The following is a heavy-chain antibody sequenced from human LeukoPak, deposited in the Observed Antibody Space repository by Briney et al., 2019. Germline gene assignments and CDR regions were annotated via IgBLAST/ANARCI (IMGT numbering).Heavy chain of an antibody. CDR3: ARIPSGYDFDFEFDY. D-gene: IGHD5-12*01. Sequence: PGGSLRLSCAASGFTFSSYSMNWVRQAPGKGLEWVSSISSSSSYIYYADSVKGRFTISRDNAKNSLYLQMNSLRAEDTAVYYCARIPSGYDFDFEFDYWGQGTLATVSS. CDR2: ISSSSSYI. V-gene: IGHV3-21*01. J-gene: IGHJ4*02. CDR1: GFTFSSYS.